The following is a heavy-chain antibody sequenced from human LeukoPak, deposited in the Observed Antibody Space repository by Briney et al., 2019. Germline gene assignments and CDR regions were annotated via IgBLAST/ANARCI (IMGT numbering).Heavy chain of an antibody. J-gene: IGHJ4*02. D-gene: IGHD4-17*01. Sequence: GGSLRLSCAASGFTFSGSAMHWVRQASGKGLEWVGRIRSKANSYATAHAASVKGRFTISRDDSKNTAYRQMNSRKTEDTAVYYCTRPIYGDSDFAYGGEETLVTVSS. CDR2: IRSKANSYAT. CDR1: GFTFSGSA. V-gene: IGHV3-73*01. CDR3: TRPIYGDSDFAY.